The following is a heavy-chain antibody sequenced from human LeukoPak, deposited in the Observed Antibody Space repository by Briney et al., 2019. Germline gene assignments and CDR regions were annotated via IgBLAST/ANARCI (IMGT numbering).Heavy chain of an antibody. Sequence: ASVKVSCKASGYSFDRYGISWVRQAPGQGLEWLGWIGAFNGNTNYAQNLQGRVTMTADTSATTAYMELRSLSSDDTAVYYCARDFLSYDGSENHFEDTFDIWGQGTMVTVSS. CDR3: ARDFLSYDGSENHFEDTFDI. V-gene: IGHV1-18*01. D-gene: IGHD3-22*01. J-gene: IGHJ3*02. CDR2: IGAFNGNT. CDR1: GYSFDRYG.